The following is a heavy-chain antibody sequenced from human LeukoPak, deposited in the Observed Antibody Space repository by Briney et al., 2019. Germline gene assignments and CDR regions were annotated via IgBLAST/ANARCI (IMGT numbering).Heavy chain of an antibody. CDR1: GGSISSYY. CDR2: IYSTGST. D-gene: IGHD6-13*01. Sequence: PSETLSLTCTVSGGSISSYYWSWIRQPAGKGLEWIGRIYSTGSTNYNPSLKSRVTMSVDTSKNQFSLRLRSVTAADTAVYYCARQIASAGTAGFDFWGQGALVTVAS. V-gene: IGHV4-4*07. CDR3: ARQIASAGTAGFDF. J-gene: IGHJ4*02.